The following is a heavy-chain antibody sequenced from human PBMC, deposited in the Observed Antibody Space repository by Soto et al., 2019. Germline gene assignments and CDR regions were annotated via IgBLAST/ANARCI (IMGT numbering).Heavy chain of an antibody. J-gene: IGHJ3*02. V-gene: IGHV3-7*01. CDR1: GFIFSSYW. CDR3: ARGFNSALVI. CDR2: IKQDGSEK. Sequence: GGSLRLSCAATGFIFSSYWMSWVRQAPGKGLEWVANIKQDGSEKYYVDSAKGRFTISRDNAKNSLHLQMNSLRAEDTAVYYCARGFNSALVIWGQGKMVTVSS.